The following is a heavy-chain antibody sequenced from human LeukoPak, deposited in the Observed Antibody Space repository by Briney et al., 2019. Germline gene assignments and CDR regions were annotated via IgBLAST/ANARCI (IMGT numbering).Heavy chain of an antibody. D-gene: IGHD3-22*01. CDR3: ARDSPQSVYGVVITFDAFDI. CDR1: GGSISSYY. J-gene: IGHJ3*02. V-gene: IGHV4-59*01. CDR2: IYYSGST. Sequence: SETLSLTCTVSGGSISSYYWSWIRQPPGKGLEWIGYIYYSGSTNYNPSLKSRVTISVDTSKNQFSLKLSSVTAADTAVYYCARDSPQSVYGVVITFDAFDIWGQGTMVTVSS.